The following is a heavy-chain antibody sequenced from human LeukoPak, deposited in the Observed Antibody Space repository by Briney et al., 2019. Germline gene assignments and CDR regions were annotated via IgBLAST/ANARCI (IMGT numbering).Heavy chain of an antibody. J-gene: IGHJ4*02. CDR1: GGSISSYY. Sequence: SETLSLTCTVSGGSISSYYWSWIRQPPGKGLEWIGYIYYSGSINYNPSLKSRVTISVDTSKNQFSLKLSSVTAADTAVYYCARGRGYNSFDYWGQGTLVTVSS. V-gene: IGHV4-59*12. D-gene: IGHD5-24*01. CDR3: ARGRGYNSFDY. CDR2: IYYSGSI.